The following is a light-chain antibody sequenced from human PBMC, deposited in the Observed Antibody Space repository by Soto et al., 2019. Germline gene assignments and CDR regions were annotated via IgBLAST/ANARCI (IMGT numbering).Light chain of an antibody. CDR2: GAS. J-gene: IGKJ4*01. Sequence: EIVLTQSPGTLSLSPGERATLSCRASQSVSSRSLAWYQQKPGQAPRLLIYGASNRATGIPDRFSGSGSGTDFTLTISRLEPEDFAMYYCLQFGNARLTFGGGTKVDIK. V-gene: IGKV3-20*01. CDR1: QSVSSRS. CDR3: LQFGNARLT.